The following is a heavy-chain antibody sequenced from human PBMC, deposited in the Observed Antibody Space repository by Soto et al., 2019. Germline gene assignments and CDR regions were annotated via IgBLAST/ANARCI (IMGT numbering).Heavy chain of an antibody. V-gene: IGHV3-48*03. Sequence: GGSLSLSCAASGFTLSISEMNWVRQAPGKGLEWVSYVGSSGDTKYYADSVKGRFTISRDNAKNSLYLQMNSLRAEDTAVYYCARGLEYYFKPGVFDIWGQGTMVTVSS. J-gene: IGHJ3*02. CDR3: ARGLEYYFKPGVFDI. D-gene: IGHD1-26*01. CDR1: GFTLSISE. CDR2: VGSSGDTK.